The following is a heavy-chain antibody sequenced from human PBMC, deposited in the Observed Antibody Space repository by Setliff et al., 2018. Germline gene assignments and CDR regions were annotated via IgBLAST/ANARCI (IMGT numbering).Heavy chain of an antibody. CDR2: VYYSGTA. CDR3: ARTVYGSGSPTILFDI. D-gene: IGHD3-10*01. Sequence: SETLSLTCTVSDGSLSTYYWSWIRQPPGKGLEFIGYVYYSGTANYSPSLRSRLTISVDTSKNQFSLKLRSVTAADTAVYYCARTVYGSGSPTILFDIWGQGTMVT. CDR1: DGSLSTYY. V-gene: IGHV4-59*01. J-gene: IGHJ3*02.